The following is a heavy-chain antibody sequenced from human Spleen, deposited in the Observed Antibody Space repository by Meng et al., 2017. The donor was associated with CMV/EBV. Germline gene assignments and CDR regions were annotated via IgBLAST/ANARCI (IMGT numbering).Heavy chain of an antibody. CDR1: GGSVSSASYY. D-gene: IGHD3-10*01. Sequence: SETLSLTCTVSGGSVSSASYYWTWIRQPPGKGLEWIGYIYDSGSTNYNPSLKSRVTISVDTSKNQFTLNLTSVTAADTAVYYCARGGPHQSGFDFWGQGTLVTVSS. V-gene: IGHV4-61*01. CDR3: ARGGPHQSGFDF. CDR2: IYDSGST. J-gene: IGHJ4*02.